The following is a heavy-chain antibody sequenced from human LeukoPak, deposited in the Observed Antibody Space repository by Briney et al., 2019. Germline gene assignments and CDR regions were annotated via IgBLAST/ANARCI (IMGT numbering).Heavy chain of an antibody. V-gene: IGHV4-61*02. CDR2: IYTSGST. Sequence: SQTLSLTCTVSGGSISSGSYYWSWIRQPAGKGLEWIGRIYTSGSTNYNPSLKSRVTISVDTSKNQFSLKLSSVTAADTAVYYYARSTVTTNPYYYYMDVWGKGTTVTVSS. CDR3: ARSTVTTNPYYYYMDV. J-gene: IGHJ6*03. D-gene: IGHD4-11*01. CDR1: GGSISSGSYY.